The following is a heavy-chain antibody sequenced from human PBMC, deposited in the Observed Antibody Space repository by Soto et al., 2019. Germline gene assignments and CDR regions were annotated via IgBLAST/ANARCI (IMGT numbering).Heavy chain of an antibody. J-gene: IGHJ3*02. CDR1: GYSFTSYW. V-gene: IGHV5-51*01. Sequence: PGESLKISCKGSGYSFTSYWIGWVRQMPGKGLEWMGIIYPGASDTRYSPPFQGQATISADKSISTAYLQWSSLTASDTAMYYCARHRAYYYDSSGSVNDAFDILGQGTMVTVSS. CDR2: IYPGASDT. D-gene: IGHD3-22*01. CDR3: ARHRAYYYDSSGSVNDAFDI.